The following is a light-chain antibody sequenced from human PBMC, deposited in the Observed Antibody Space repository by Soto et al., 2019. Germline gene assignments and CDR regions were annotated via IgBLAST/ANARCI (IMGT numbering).Light chain of an antibody. CDR2: GVS. CDR1: SCDVGGYNY. CDR3: SSYKASSTVVV. J-gene: IGLJ2*01. V-gene: IGLV2-14*01. Sequence: QSALTQPASVSGSPGQSITISCTGTSCDVGGYNYVSWYQQYPGTAPKLMIFGVSDRPSGVSNRFSGSKSGNTASLTISGLQAEDEADYYCSSYKASSTVVVFGGGTKLTVL.